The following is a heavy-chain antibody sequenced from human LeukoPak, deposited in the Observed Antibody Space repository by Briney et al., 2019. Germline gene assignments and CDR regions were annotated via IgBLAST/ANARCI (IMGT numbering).Heavy chain of an antibody. J-gene: IGHJ4*02. CDR1: GGSISSSSYY. V-gene: IGHV4-39*07. CDR2: IYYSGTT. CDR3: ARAGVGWIQLWLGPGLGLDY. Sequence: PSQTLSLTCTVSGGSISSSSYYWDWIRQPPGKELVWIGSIYYSGTTYYNPSLKSRVSISVDTSKNQFSLKLSSVAAADTAVYYCARAGVGWIQLWLGPGLGLDYWGQGTLVTVSS. D-gene: IGHD5-18*01.